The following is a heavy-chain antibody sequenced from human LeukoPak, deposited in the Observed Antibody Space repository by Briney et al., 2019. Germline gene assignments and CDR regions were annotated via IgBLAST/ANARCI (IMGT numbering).Heavy chain of an antibody. CDR3: ASAHSSGWYRNWFDP. D-gene: IGHD6-19*01. CDR1: GGSISSYY. Sequence: SETLSLTCTVSGGSISSYYWSWIRQPPGKGLEWIGYIYYSGSTNYNPSLKSRVTISVDTSKNQFSLKLSSVTAADTAVYYCASAHSSGWYRNWFDPWGQGTLVTVSS. V-gene: IGHV4-59*01. CDR2: IYYSGST. J-gene: IGHJ5*02.